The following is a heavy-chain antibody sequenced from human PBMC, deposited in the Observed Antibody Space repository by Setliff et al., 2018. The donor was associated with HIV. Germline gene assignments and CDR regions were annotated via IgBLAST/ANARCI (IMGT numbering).Heavy chain of an antibody. CDR1: GYTFTTYG. CDR2: ISGYNANT. D-gene: IGHD2-2*01. Sequence: ASVKVSCKASGYTFTTYGLTWVRQAPGQGLEWMGWISGYNANTYYAEKLQGRVTVTIDTSTTTAYMELRSLRSDDTAVYYCARGGYCSGTSCSMDSFYFYGMDAWGQGTTVTVSS. V-gene: IGHV1-18*01. CDR3: ARGGYCSGTSCSMDSFYFYGMDA. J-gene: IGHJ6*02.